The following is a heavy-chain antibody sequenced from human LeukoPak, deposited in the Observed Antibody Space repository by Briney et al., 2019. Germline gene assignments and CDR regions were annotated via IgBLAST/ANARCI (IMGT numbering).Heavy chain of an antibody. D-gene: IGHD3-3*01. V-gene: IGHV3-30*03. Sequence: ISYDGSNKYYADSVKGRFTISRDNSKNTLYLQMNSLRAEDTAAYYCARTYDFWSGSTNYFDYWGQGTLVTVSS. CDR2: ISYDGSNK. CDR3: ARTYDFWSGSTNYFDY. J-gene: IGHJ4*02.